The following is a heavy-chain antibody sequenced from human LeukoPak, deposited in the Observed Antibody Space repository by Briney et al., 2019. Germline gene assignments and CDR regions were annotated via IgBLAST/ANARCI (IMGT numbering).Heavy chain of an antibody. J-gene: IGHJ5*02. Sequence: ASVKVSCKASGYSFTNYDINWVRQATGQGLEWMGWMNPNSGNTGFAQNFQGRVTITRNTSISTAYMELSSLRSEDTAVYYCARSQSKVGAKWFNRFDPWGQGTLVTVSS. CDR3: ARSQSKVGAKWFNRFDP. V-gene: IGHV1-8*03. D-gene: IGHD1-26*01. CDR2: MNPNSGNT. CDR1: GYSFTNYD.